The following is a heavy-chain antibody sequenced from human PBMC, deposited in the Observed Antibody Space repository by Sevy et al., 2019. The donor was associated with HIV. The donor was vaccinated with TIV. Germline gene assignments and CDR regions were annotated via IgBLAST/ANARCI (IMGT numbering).Heavy chain of an antibody. Sequence: GGSLRLSCAASGFTFSSYSMNWVRQAPGKGLEWVSYISSSSSTIYYADSVKGRFTISRDNAKNSLHLQMNSLRDEDTAVYYCARGLGGSYYALDAFDIWGQGTMVTVSS. CDR3: ARGLGGSYYALDAFDI. D-gene: IGHD1-26*01. J-gene: IGHJ3*02. CDR2: ISSSSSTI. V-gene: IGHV3-48*02. CDR1: GFTFSSYS.